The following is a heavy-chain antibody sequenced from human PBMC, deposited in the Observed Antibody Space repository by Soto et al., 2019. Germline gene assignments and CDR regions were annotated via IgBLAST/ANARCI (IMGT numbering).Heavy chain of an antibody. CDR2: IYYSGST. Sequence: SSETLSLTCAVSGGSISSGGNCWSWIRKHPGKGLEWIGYIYYSGSTYYNPSLKSRVTISVDTSKNQFSLKLNSVTAADTAVYYCARARMVRGVIYYYGMDVWGQGTTVTVSS. D-gene: IGHD3-10*01. V-gene: IGHV4-31*11. CDR1: GGSISSGGNC. J-gene: IGHJ6*02. CDR3: ARARMVRGVIYYYGMDV.